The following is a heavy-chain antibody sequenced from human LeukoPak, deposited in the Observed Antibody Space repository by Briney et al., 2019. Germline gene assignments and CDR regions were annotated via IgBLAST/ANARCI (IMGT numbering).Heavy chain of an antibody. J-gene: IGHJ4*02. Sequence: GGSLRLSCAASGFTVSSNYMSWVRQAPGKGLERVSVIYSDGRTYYADSVKGRFTISRDKSKNTLYLQMNSLRAEDTAVYYCARGGGLLVAATFDYWGQGTLVTVSS. D-gene: IGHD2-15*01. CDR3: ARGGGLLVAATFDY. CDR2: IYSDGRT. CDR1: GFTVSSNY. V-gene: IGHV3-53*01.